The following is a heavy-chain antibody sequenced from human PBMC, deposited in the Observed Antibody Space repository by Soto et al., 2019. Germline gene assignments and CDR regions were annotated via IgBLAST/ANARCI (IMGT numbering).Heavy chain of an antibody. D-gene: IGHD6-13*01. CDR3: XXXXGXSWYEIDY. Sequence: EVQLLESGGGLVQPGGSLRLSCAASGFTFSNYAVTWVRQAPGKGLEWVSTISGSGGSTYYADSVKGRFTISRDNSKNTLYLQMNXLXXXXXXXXXXXXXXGXSWYEIDYWGQGTLVTV. CDR2: ISGSGGST. V-gene: IGHV3-23*01. CDR1: GFTFSNYA. J-gene: IGHJ4*02.